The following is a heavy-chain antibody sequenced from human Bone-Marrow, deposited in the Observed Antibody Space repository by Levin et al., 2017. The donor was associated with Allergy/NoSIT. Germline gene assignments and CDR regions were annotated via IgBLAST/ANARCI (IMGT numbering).Heavy chain of an antibody. D-gene: IGHD3-3*01. V-gene: IGHV4-4*07. J-gene: IGHJ4*02. CDR3: AREFYESGFSLDS. Sequence: ESLKISCTVSGASMTNYYWTWMRQPAGKGLEWIGRIYSSGSVNYNPSLQNRLTISLDASRNQFSLKLSAVTAADTAVYYCAREFYESGFSLDSWGQGPLVTVSS. CDR2: IYSSGSV. CDR1: GASMTNYY.